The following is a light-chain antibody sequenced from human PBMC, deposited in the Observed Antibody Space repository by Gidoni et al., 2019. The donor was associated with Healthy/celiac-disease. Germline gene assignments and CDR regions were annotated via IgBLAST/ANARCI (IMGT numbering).Light chain of an antibody. V-gene: IGKV1-39*01. CDR2: AAS. J-gene: IGKJ2*01. CDR1: QSLSSY. CDR3: QQSYSTPYT. Sequence: DIQMTQSPSSRVTITCRASQSLSSYLNWYQQKPGKAPKLLIYAASSLQSGVPSRFSGSGSGTDFTLTISSLQPEDFATYYCQQSYSTPYTFXQXTKLEIK.